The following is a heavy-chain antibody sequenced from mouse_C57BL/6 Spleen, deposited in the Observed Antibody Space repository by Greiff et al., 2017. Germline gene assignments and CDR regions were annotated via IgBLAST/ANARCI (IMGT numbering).Heavy chain of an antibody. CDR2: IYPGDGDT. J-gene: IGHJ2*01. CDR1: GYAFSSSW. CDR3: ARSGSYEDFDY. Sequence: VHLVESGPELVKPGASVKISCKASGYAFSSSWMNWVKQRPGKGLEWIGRIYPGDGDTNYNGKFKGKATLTADKSSSTAYMQLSSLTSEDSAVYFCARSGSYEDFDYWGQGTTLTVSS. D-gene: IGHD1-1*02. V-gene: IGHV1-82*01.